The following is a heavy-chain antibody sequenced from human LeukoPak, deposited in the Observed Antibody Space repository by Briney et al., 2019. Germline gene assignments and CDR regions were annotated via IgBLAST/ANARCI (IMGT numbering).Heavy chain of an antibody. CDR2: INPSGGST. V-gene: IGHV1-46*01. CDR1: GYTFTSYY. D-gene: IGHD6-13*01. J-gene: IGHJ6*03. CDR3: ARDMFVAAAPYYYMDV. Sequence: ASVKVSCKASGYTFTSYYMHWVRQAPGQGLEWMGIINPSGGSTSYAQKFQGRVTMTRDMSTSTVYMELSSLRSEDTAVYYCARDMFVAAAPYYYMDVWGKGTTVTVSS.